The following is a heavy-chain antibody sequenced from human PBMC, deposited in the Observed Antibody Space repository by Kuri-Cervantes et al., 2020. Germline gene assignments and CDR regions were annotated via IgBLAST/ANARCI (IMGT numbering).Heavy chain of an antibody. D-gene: IGHD2/OR15-2a*01. CDR3: AREPGGFYHFDY. CDR1: GFTFSSYA. J-gene: IGHJ4*02. CDR2: IHSGGST. V-gene: IGHV3-53*01. Sequence: GESLKISCPASGFTFSSYAMSWVRQAPGKGLEWVSVIHSGGSTYYGHSVKGRFTISRDNSKNTLYLQMNSLRAEDTAVYYCAREPGGFYHFDYWGQGTLVTVSS.